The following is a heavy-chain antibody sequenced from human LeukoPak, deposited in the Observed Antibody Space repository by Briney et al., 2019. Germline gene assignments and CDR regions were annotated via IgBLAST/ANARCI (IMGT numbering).Heavy chain of an antibody. D-gene: IGHD6-6*01. CDR2: IYPDDSNT. V-gene: IGHV5-51*01. CDR3: ARHGSSGYSSSLQH. J-gene: IGHJ1*01. Sequence: GESLKISCKGSGYSFTNYWIGWVRQMPGKGLEWMGIIYPDDSNTRYSPSFQGQVTISADKSINTAYLQWSSLRASDTAMYYCARHGSSGYSSSLQHWGQGTLVTVSS. CDR1: GYSFTNYW.